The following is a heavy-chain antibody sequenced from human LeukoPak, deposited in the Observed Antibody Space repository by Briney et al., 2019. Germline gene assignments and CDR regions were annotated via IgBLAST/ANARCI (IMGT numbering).Heavy chain of an antibody. D-gene: IGHD5-24*01. J-gene: IGHJ4*02. V-gene: IGHV1-24*01. Sequence: ASVKVSCKVSGYTLTELSMHWVRQAPGKGLEWMGGFDPEDGETIYAQKFQGRVTMTEDTSTDTAYMELSSLRSEDTAVYYCATWAPRSHNWAGERYFDYWGQGTLVTVSS. CDR3: ATWAPRSHNWAGERYFDY. CDR2: FDPEDGET. CDR1: GYTLTELS.